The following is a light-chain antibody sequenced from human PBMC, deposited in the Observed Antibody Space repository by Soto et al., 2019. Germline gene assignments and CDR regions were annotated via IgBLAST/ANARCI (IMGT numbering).Light chain of an antibody. CDR2: KAS. Sequence: DIQMAQSPSTLSASVGDRVTITCRASQSISSWLAWYQQKPGKAPKLLIYKASTLKSGAPSRFSGSGSGTDFTFTISSLQPEDIATYYCQHYDSLPPITFGQGTRLEIK. CDR1: QSISSW. CDR3: QHYDSLPPIT. V-gene: IGKV1-5*03. J-gene: IGKJ5*01.